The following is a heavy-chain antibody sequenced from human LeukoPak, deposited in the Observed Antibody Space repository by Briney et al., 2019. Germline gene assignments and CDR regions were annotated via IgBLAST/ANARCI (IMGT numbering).Heavy chain of an antibody. CDR1: GYTFTSYY. CDR3: AREGTYYYDSSGYYYDY. J-gene: IGHJ4*02. D-gene: IGHD3-22*01. V-gene: IGHV1-46*01. CDR2: INPSGGST. Sequence: ASVNVSCNASGYTFTSYYMHWVRQAPGQGLELMGIINPSGGSTSYAQKFQGRVTMTRDTSTSTDYMELSSLRSEDTAVYYCAREGTYYYDSSGYYYDYWGQGTLVTVSS.